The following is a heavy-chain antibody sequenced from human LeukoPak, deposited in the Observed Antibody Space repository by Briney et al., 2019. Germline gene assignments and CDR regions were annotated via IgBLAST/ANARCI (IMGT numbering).Heavy chain of an antibody. D-gene: IGHD6-13*01. V-gene: IGHV3-23*01. CDR3: AKSIAASKPDY. J-gene: IGHJ4*02. CDR2: INGSGGST. CDR1: GFTFSTYW. Sequence: GGSLRLSCATSGFTFSTYWMNWVRQAPGKGMEWVSAINGSGGSTYYADSVKGRFTISRDNSKNTLYLQMNSLRAEDTAVYYCAKSIAASKPDYWGQGTLVTVSS.